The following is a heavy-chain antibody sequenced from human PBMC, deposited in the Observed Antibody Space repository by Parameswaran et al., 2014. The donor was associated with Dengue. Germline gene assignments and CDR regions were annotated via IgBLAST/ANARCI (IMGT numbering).Heavy chain of an antibody. D-gene: IGHD3-3*01. CDR2: IKSKTDGGTT. CDR1: GFTSSNAW. Sequence: GGSLRLSCAASGFTSSNAWMSWVRQAPGKGLEWVGRIKSKTDGGTTDYAAPVKGRFTISRDDSKNTLYLQMNSLKTEDTAVYYCTTDKWIFGVVGSDPWGQGTLVTVSS. J-gene: IGHJ5*02. V-gene: IGHV3-15*01. CDR3: TTDKWIFGVVGSDP.